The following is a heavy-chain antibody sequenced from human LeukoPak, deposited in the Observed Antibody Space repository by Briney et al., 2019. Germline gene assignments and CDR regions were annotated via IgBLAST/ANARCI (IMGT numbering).Heavy chain of an antibody. CDR2: ISYIGNT. V-gene: IGHV4-59*01. D-gene: IGHD6-19*01. Sequence: SETLSLTCTISGGSISSFYWSWIRQPPGRGLEWVGYISYIGNTSYNPSLKSRLTISIHTSRTQFSLKLSSVTAADTAVYYCARYSSGYYFDYWGQGTLVTVSS. CDR1: GGSISSFY. CDR3: ARYSSGYYFDY. J-gene: IGHJ4*02.